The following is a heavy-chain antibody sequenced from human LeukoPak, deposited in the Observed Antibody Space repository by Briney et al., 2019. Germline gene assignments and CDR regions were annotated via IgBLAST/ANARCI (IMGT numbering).Heavy chain of an antibody. V-gene: IGHV3-23*01. D-gene: IGHD6-19*01. Sequence: PGGSLRLSCAASGFTFSSYAMSWVRQAPGKGLGWVSAISGSGGSTYYADSVKGRFTISRDNSKNTLYLQMNSLRAEDTAVYYCAKDRDSSGWYRYFDYWGQGTLVTVSS. CDR3: AKDRDSSGWYRYFDY. CDR2: ISGSGGST. CDR1: GFTFSSYA. J-gene: IGHJ4*02.